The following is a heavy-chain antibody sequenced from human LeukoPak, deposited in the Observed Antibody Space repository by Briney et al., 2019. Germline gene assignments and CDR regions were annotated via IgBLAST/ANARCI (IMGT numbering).Heavy chain of an antibody. Sequence: SVKVSCKASGGTLSSYAISWVRQAPGQGPEWIGGIIPISGTAKYAQKLQGRVTISADMSTGTAYMELSSLSSEDTAVYYCAGSYNTYYAQDYWGQGALVTVSS. D-gene: IGHD1-14*01. V-gene: IGHV1-69*06. J-gene: IGHJ4*02. CDR2: IIPISGTA. CDR1: GGTLSSYA. CDR3: AGSYNTYYAQDY.